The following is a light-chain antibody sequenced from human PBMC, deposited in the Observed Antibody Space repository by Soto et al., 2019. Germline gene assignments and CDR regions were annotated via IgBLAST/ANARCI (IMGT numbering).Light chain of an antibody. CDR3: QQYNGNSET. CDR2: KAS. CDR1: QSIGDW. Sequence: DIPMTQSPSTLSASVGDRVTITCRASQSIGDWLAWHQQRPGKAPKFLIYKASSLQSGVPSRFSGSGSGTEFTLTIGSLQPDDFATYYCQQYNGNSETFGQGTKVEIK. V-gene: IGKV1-5*03. J-gene: IGKJ1*01.